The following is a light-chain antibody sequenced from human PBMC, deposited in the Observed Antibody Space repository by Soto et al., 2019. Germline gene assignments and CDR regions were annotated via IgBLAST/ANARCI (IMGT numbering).Light chain of an antibody. CDR3: QHYKRKP. Sequence: DIQVTQSPSTLSASVGSRVTITCRASLSIGSDLAWYQQRPGKAPKLLIYKASSLERGAPSRFSGSGSGTEFTLTINNLLPDDSATYYCQHYKRKPFGPGTKVEIK. CDR2: KAS. V-gene: IGKV1-5*03. J-gene: IGKJ1*01. CDR1: LSIGSD.